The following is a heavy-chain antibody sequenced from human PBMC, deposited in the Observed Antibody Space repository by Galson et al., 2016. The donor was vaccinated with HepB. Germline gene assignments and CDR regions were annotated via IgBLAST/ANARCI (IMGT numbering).Heavy chain of an antibody. D-gene: IGHD1-1*01. J-gene: IGHJ5*02. CDR2: IYYNGTT. Sequence: TLSLTCSVSGDSISTTLYYWTWIRQHPGKGLEWIGYIYYNGTTHYNPSLKSRVSISLDTSKNQFSLKLNSVTAADTAVYYCARDRGLQLPWNWFDPWGQGTLVTVAS. V-gene: IGHV4-31*03. CDR3: ARDRGLQLPWNWFDP. CDR1: GDSISTTLYY.